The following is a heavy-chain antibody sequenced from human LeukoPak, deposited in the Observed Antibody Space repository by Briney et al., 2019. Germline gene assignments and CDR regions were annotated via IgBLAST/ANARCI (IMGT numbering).Heavy chain of an antibody. Sequence: GGSLRLSCAASGFTFSSYAMSWVRQAPGGGLEWISSISGDGARTYYTDSVKGRFTISRDNPKNTLFLQVNSLRAEDTAVYYCARGRGADYGGNSGYFDYWGQGTLVTVSS. CDR1: GFTFSSYA. J-gene: IGHJ4*02. CDR3: ARGRGADYGGNSGYFDY. D-gene: IGHD4-23*01. V-gene: IGHV3-23*01. CDR2: ISGDGART.